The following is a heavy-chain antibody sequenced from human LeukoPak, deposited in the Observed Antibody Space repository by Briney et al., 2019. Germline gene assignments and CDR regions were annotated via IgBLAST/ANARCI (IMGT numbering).Heavy chain of an antibody. CDR1: GGSISNYY. V-gene: IGHV4-59*01. Sequence: SETLSLTCTVSGGSISNYYWSWIRQPPGKGLEWIGYIYYSGTTNYSPSLKSRVTISVDTSKNQFSLKLSSVTAAGTAVYYCARSLIAVTGPDYWGQGTLVTVSS. CDR3: ARSLIAVTGPDY. J-gene: IGHJ4*02. D-gene: IGHD6-19*01. CDR2: IYYSGTT.